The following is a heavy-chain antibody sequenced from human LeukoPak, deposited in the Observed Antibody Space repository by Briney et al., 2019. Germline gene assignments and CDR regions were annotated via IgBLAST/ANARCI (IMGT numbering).Heavy chain of an antibody. D-gene: IGHD2-2*01. CDR3: ARHPEPGYCSSASCHESYFDY. CDR1: GFTFSSCA. CDR2: ISGSGGRP. J-gene: IGHJ4*02. V-gene: IGHV3-23*01. Sequence: PGGSLRLSCAASGFTFSSCAMSWVRQAPGKGLEWVSAISGSGGRPYYADSVKGRFTISRDNSKNTLYPQMNSLRAEDTAVYYCARHPEPGYCSSASCHESYFDYWGQGTLVTVSS.